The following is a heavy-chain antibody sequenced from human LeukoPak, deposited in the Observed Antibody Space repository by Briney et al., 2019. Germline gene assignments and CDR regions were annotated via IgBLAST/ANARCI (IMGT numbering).Heavy chain of an antibody. J-gene: IGHJ3*02. CDR1: GGSISTYH. CDR2: IYYSGST. Sequence: SETLSLTCTVSGGSISTYHWSWIRQPPGKGLEWIGYIYYSGSTSYNPSLKSRVTISVDPSKNQFSLKVISVTAADAAVYYCAREGTYDILTGYSTSFDSFDIWGQGKMVTVSS. CDR3: AREGTYDILTGYSTSFDSFDI. D-gene: IGHD3-9*01. V-gene: IGHV4-59*01.